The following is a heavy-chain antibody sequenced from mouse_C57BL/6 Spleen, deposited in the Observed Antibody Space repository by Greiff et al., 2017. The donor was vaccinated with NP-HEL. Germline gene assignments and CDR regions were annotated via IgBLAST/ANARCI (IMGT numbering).Heavy chain of an antibody. CDR1: GFPFSDYG. J-gene: IGHJ3*01. CDR2: ICSGSSTI. V-gene: IGHV5-17*01. CDR3: ARQIFGPPGF. Sequence: EVQLVESGGGLVKPGGSLKLSCAASGFPFSDYGMHWVRQAPEKGPEWVAYICSGSSTIYYADTVKGRFTISRDNAKNTLFLQMTSLRSEDTAMYYCARQIFGPPGFWGQGTLVTVSA.